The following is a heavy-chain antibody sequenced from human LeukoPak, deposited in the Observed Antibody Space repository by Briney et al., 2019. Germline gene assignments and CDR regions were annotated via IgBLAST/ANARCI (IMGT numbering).Heavy chain of an antibody. CDR2: IYYSGSN. V-gene: IGHV4-59*01. J-gene: IGHJ3*02. CDR3: ARAPRPQDAFDI. Sequence: PSETLSLTCTVSGGSISNYYWSWIRQPPGKGLEWIGYIYYSGSNNYNPSLKSRVTISVDTSKNQFSLKLSSVTAADTAMYYCARAPRPQDAFDIWGQGTMVTVSS. CDR1: GGSISNYY.